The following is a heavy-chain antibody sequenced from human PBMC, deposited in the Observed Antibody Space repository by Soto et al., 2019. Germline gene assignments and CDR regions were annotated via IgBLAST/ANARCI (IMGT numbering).Heavy chain of an antibody. CDR3: ARNGRGRDGYHSVVD. J-gene: IGHJ4*02. CDR1: GGSISSSNW. CDR2: IYHSGST. Sequence: PSETLSLTYAVSGGSISSSNWWSWVRQPPGKGLEWIGEIYHSGSTNYNPSLKSRVTISVDKSKNQFSLKLSSVTAADTAVYYCARNGRGRDGYHSVVDWGLGTLVTGS. V-gene: IGHV4-4*02. D-gene: IGHD2-21*01.